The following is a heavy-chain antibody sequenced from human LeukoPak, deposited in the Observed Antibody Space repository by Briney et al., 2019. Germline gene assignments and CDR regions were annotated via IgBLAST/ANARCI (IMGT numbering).Heavy chain of an antibody. Sequence: SGTLSLTCGVSGVSITTTNWRRWVRQFRGKRLQWIGEVSLEGVRNYNPSLTSRVTMSLDRAKNLLSLNLNSVTAADTAVYYCSRENGAFSPFGYWGQGILVTV. CDR3: SRENGAFSPFGY. D-gene: IGHD2-8*01. J-gene: IGHJ4*02. V-gene: IGHV4-4*02. CDR2: VSLEGVR. CDR1: GVSITTTNW.